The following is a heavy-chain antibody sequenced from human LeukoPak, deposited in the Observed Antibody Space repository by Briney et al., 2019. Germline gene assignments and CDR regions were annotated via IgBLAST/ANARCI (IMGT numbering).Heavy chain of an antibody. CDR1: GFTFDDYA. CDR3: AKDLIAAAGTFIFDY. V-gene: IGHV3-9*01. Sequence: GGSLRLSCAASGFTFDDYAMHWVRQAPGKGLEWVSGISWNSGSIGYADSVKGRFTISRDNAKNSLYLQMYSLRAEDTALYYCAKDLIAAAGTFIFDYWGQGTLVTVSS. J-gene: IGHJ4*02. CDR2: ISWNSGSI. D-gene: IGHD6-13*01.